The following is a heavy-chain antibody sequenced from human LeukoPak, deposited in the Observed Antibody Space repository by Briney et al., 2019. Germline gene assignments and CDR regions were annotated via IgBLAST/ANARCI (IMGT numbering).Heavy chain of an antibody. D-gene: IGHD6-13*01. J-gene: IGHJ3*02. CDR1: GGSISSSSYY. CDR3: ARHLVAAAGTEAFDI. V-gene: IGHV4-39*01. CDR2: IYYSGST. Sequence: NPSETLSLTCTVSGGSISSSSYYWGWIRQPPGKGLEWIGSIYYSGSTYYNPSLKSRVTISVDTSKNQFSLKLSSVTAADTAVYYCARHLVAAAGTEAFDIWGQGTMVTVSS.